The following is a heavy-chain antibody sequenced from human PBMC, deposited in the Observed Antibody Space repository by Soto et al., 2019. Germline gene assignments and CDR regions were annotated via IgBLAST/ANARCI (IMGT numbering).Heavy chain of an antibody. J-gene: IGHJ5*02. CDR2: TYYRSKWYN. CDR1: GDSVSSNSAA. CDR3: ARDPGYSSSSSPREYNWFDP. V-gene: IGHV6-1*01. Sequence: PSQTLSLTCAISGDSVSSNSAAWNCIRQSPSRGLEWLGRTYYRSKWYNDYAVSVKSRITINPDTSKNQFSLQLNSVTPEDTAVYYCARDPGYSSSSSPREYNWFDPWGQGTLVTVSS. D-gene: IGHD6-6*01.